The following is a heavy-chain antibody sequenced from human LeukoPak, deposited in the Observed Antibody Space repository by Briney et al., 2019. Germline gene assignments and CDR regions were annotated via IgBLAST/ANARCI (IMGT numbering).Heavy chain of an antibody. J-gene: IGHJ4*02. D-gene: IGHD3-9*01. Sequence: ASVKVSCKASGYTFTSYGISWVRQAPGQGLEWMGWITAYNDNTYYAQKLQGRVTMTTDTSTSTAYMELRSLRSDDTAVYYCAKDRYDILTGYSHFDYWGQGTLVTVSS. CDR1: GYTFTSYG. CDR2: ITAYNDNT. CDR3: AKDRYDILTGYSHFDY. V-gene: IGHV1-18*01.